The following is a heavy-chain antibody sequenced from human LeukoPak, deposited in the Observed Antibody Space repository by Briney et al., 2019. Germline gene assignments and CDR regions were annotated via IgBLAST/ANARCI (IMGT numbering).Heavy chain of an antibody. CDR2: IIPILGIA. D-gene: IGHD6-19*01. V-gene: IGHV1-69*04. J-gene: IGHJ5*02. CDR1: GGTFSSYT. CDR3: ARDLGSGFIFARPNWFDP. Sequence: SVKVSCKASGGTFSSYTISWVRQAPGQGLEWMGRIIPILGIANYARKFQGRVTITADKPTSTAYMELSSLRSEDTAVYYCARDLGSGFIFARPNWFDPWGQGTLVTVSS.